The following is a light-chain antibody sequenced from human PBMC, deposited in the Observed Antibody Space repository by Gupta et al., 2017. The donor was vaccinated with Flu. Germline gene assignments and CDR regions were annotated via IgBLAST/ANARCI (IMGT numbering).Light chain of an antibody. CDR3: GTWDGSLSTDV. Sequence: QSVLTQPPSISAAQGQSVTISCSGSSSNIGNTYVSWYQQLPGTAPKLLIYENNKRPSGIPDRFSGSKSGTSAALGITGLQTGDEADYYCGTWDGSLSTDVFGTGTKVTVL. CDR1: SSNIGNTY. V-gene: IGLV1-51*02. CDR2: ENN. J-gene: IGLJ1*01.